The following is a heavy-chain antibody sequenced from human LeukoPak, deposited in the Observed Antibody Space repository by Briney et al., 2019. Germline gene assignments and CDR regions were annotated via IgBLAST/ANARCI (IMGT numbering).Heavy chain of an antibody. V-gene: IGHV4-59*08. CDR2: IDYSGGT. CDR3: ARRRTTGLSGYMDV. D-gene: IGHD1-14*01. CDR1: GGSISSYY. J-gene: IGHJ6*03. Sequence: SETLSLTCTVSGGSISSYYWSWIRQTPGQGLEWIGDIDYSGGTNYNPSLKSRVTISVGTSKNHFSLKLSSVTAADTAVYYCARRRTTGLSGYMDVWGKGTTVTVSS.